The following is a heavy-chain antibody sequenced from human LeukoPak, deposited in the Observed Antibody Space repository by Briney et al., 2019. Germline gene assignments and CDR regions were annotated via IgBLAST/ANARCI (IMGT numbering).Heavy chain of an antibody. V-gene: IGHV1-69*05. CDR2: IIPICGTA. Sequence: ASVKVSCKASGGTFSSYAISWVRQAPGQGLEWMGGIIPICGTANYAQKFEGRVTITTDESTSTAYMELSSLRYEDTAVCYCARGRHSSGSVNYYYYYMDVWGKGTTVTVSS. CDR1: GGTFSSYA. D-gene: IGHD6-19*01. CDR3: ARGRHSSGSVNYYYYYMDV. J-gene: IGHJ6*03.